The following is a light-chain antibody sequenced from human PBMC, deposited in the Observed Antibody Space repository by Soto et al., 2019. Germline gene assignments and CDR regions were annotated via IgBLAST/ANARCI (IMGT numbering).Light chain of an antibody. J-gene: IGKJ1*01. CDR2: DAS. CDR3: QQYGSSPPTWT. V-gene: IGKV3-20*01. Sequence: IVLTQSPGRLSLSPGERATLSCRASQSVSNNYLAWYQQKPGQAPRLLIYDASSRATGIPDRFSGSGSGTDFTLTISRLEPEDFAVYYCQQYGSSPPTWTFGQGTKVDIK. CDR1: QSVSNNY.